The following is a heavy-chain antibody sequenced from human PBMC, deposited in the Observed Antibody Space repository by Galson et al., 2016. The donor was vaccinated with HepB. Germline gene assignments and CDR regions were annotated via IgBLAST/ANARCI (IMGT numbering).Heavy chain of an antibody. D-gene: IGHD5-24*01. J-gene: IGHJ4*01. CDR3: ARGDGYNYAGYFDF. CDR2: IIPVFGTP. Sequence: SVKVSCKASRSTFNNYGINWVRQAPGQGLEWMGGIIPVFGTPNYARRFQGRVTITADKSTSTAYMELSSLRSEDTAVYYCARGDGYNYAGYFDFWGHGTLVTVSS. CDR1: RSTFNNYG. V-gene: IGHV1-69*06.